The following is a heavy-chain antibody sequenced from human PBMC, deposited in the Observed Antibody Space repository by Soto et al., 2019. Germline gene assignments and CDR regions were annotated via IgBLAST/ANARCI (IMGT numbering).Heavy chain of an antibody. D-gene: IGHD2-2*01. Sequence: GASVKVSFKASGGTFSSYAISWVRQAPGQGLEWMGGIIPIFGTANYAEKFQGRVTITADESTSTAYMELSSLRSEDTAVYYCARAGYCSSTSCPFDYWGQGTLVTVSS. V-gene: IGHV1-69*13. CDR1: GGTFSSYA. CDR2: IIPIFGTA. J-gene: IGHJ4*02. CDR3: ARAGYCSSTSCPFDY.